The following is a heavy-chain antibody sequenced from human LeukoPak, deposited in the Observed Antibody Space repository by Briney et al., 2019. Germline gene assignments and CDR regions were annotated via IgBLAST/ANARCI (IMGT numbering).Heavy chain of an antibody. CDR2: IYTSGST. J-gene: IGHJ5*02. V-gene: IGHV4-4*09. D-gene: IGHD6-6*01. Sequence: SETLSPTCTVSGGSISSYYWSWIRQPPGKGLEWIGYIYTSGSTNYNPSLKSRVTISVDTSKNQFSLKLSSVTAADTAVYYCARLIQGGRFAALAWFDPWGQGTLVTVSS. CDR1: GGSISSYY. CDR3: ARLIQGGRFAALAWFDP.